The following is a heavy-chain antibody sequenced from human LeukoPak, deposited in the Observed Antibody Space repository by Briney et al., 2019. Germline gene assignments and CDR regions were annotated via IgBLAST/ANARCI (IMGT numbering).Heavy chain of an antibody. V-gene: IGHV3-7*01. D-gene: IGHD3-22*01. CDR1: GFTFSSYW. CDR3: ARAGYYLPFDY. Sequence: GGSLRLSCAASGFTFSSYWMSWVRQTPGKGLEWVANIKQDGSEKYYVDSVKGRFTISRDNAKNSPYLQMNSLRAEDTAVYYCARAGYYLPFDYWGQGTLVTVSS. CDR2: IKQDGSEK. J-gene: IGHJ4*02.